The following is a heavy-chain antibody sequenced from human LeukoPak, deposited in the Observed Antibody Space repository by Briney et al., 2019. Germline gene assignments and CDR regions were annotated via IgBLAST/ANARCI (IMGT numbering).Heavy chain of an antibody. Sequence: SETLSLTCTVSGGSISSGGYYWSWIRQPPGKGLEWIGYIYHSGSTYYNPSLKSRVTISVDRSKNQFSLKLSSVTAADTAVYYCATGALMVRGVITSLGGDYWGQGTLVTVSS. V-gene: IGHV4-30-2*01. CDR2: IYHSGST. CDR3: ATGALMVRGVITSLGGDY. D-gene: IGHD3-10*01. J-gene: IGHJ4*02. CDR1: GGSISSGGYY.